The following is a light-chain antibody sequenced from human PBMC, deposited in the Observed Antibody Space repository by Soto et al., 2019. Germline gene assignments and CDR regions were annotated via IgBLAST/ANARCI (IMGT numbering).Light chain of an antibody. Sequence: SARTQPASGSGAPGQSITISCTGASSNVGSYNLVSWYQQHPGKAPKLMIYEVSKRPSGVSNRFSGSKSGNTASLTISGLQAEDEADYYCCSCASSGTSYGFGTGTKVTVL. CDR3: CSCASSGTSYG. J-gene: IGLJ1*01. V-gene: IGLV2-23*02. CDR2: EVS. CDR1: SSNVGSYNL.